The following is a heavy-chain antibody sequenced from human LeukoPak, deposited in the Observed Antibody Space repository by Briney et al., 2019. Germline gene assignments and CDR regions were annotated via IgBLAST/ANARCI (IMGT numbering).Heavy chain of an antibody. J-gene: IGHJ4*02. CDR2: IWYDGSNK. CDR3: ARGGYYDSSGCDY. V-gene: IGHV3-33*01. CDR1: GFTFSSYG. Sequence: GGSLRLSCAASGFTFSSYGMHWVRQAPGKGLEWVAVIWYDGSNKYYADSVKGRFTISRDNSKNTLYLQMNSLRAEDTAVYYCARGGYYDSSGCDYWGQGTLVSVSS. D-gene: IGHD3-22*01.